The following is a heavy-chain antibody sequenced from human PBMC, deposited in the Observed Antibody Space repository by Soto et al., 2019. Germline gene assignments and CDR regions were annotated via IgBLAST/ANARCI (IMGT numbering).Heavy chain of an antibody. CDR1: GVAVSSYG. Sequence: TVNVSCKASGVAVSSYGISWVRDAAGQGLDCMGGIIPIFGTGNYAHKFQGRVTITADESTSTAYMELIRLRSDDTAVYYCARESRCGGECYFIDVWGKGNLVTVAS. CDR2: IIPIFGTG. CDR3: ARESRCGGECYFIDV. J-gene: IGHJ4*02. V-gene: IGHV1-69*13. D-gene: IGHD2-21*01.